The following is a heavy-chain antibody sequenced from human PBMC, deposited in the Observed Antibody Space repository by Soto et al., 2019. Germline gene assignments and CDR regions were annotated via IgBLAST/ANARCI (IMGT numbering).Heavy chain of an antibody. CDR1: GYSISSGYY. Sequence: TSETLSLTCAVSGYSISSGYYWGWIRQPPGKGLEWIGSIYHSGSTYYNPSLKSRVTISVDTSKNQFSLKLSSVTAADTAVYYCAREWTVLLWFGELFPSSLNWFDPWGQGTLVTVSS. CDR3: AREWTVLLWFGELFPSSLNWFDP. J-gene: IGHJ5*02. CDR2: IYHSGST. V-gene: IGHV4-38-2*02. D-gene: IGHD3-10*01.